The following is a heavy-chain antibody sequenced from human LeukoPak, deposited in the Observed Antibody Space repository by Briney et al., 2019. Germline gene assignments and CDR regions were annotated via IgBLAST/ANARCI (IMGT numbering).Heavy chain of an antibody. V-gene: IGHV3-7*01. D-gene: IGHD5-12*01. CDR2: IKVDGSEK. J-gene: IGHJ4*02. CDR3: AREIPGGAINLDY. CDR1: GFTFSNYW. Sequence: GGSLRLSCAACGFTFSNYWTSWVRQAPGKGLEWLANIKVDGSEKHYVNSVKGRLTISRDNAKNSLYLQMNSLRAEDTAVYYCAREIPGGAINLDYWGQGNVVTVSS.